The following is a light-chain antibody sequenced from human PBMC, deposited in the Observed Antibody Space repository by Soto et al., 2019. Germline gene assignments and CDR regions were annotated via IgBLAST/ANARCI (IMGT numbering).Light chain of an antibody. Sequence: DIQMTQSPTSQSASVGDRVTITCRASQGIRNFVAWYQQKPGKAPKLLIYAASTLQSGVPSRFSGSGSGTDFTLTINSLQPDDVATYSCQKYSSVPVFGPGTKVEIK. CDR2: AAS. J-gene: IGKJ3*01. CDR1: QGIRNF. CDR3: QKYSSVPV. V-gene: IGKV1-27*01.